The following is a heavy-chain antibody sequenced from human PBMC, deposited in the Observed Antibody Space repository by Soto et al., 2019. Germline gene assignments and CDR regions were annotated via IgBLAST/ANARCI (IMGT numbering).Heavy chain of an antibody. J-gene: IGHJ6*03. D-gene: IGHD1-7*01. Sequence: PSQTLSLTCAISGDSVSSNSAAWNWIRQSPSRGLEWLGRTYYRSRWYNDYAVSVKSRITVNPDTSKNQFSLHLNSVTPEDTAVYYCAGTTWLQWYDIDVWDKGTTVTVSS. CDR3: AGTTWLQWYDIDV. V-gene: IGHV6-1*01. CDR2: TYYRSRWYN. CDR1: GDSVSSNSAA.